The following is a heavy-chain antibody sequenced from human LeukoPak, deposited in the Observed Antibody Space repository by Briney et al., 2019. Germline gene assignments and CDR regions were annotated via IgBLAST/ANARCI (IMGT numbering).Heavy chain of an antibody. V-gene: IGHV1-46*01. J-gene: IGHJ4*02. Sequence: GASVKVSCKASGYTFTSYYIHWVRQAPGQGLEWMGQISPSGTTTYAQKFKGRVTITRDKSTSTVKMDLSDLTFEDTAVYHCAKDSGAYGPDYWGQGTLLTVSS. CDR3: AKDSGAYGPDY. CDR2: ISPSGTT. D-gene: IGHD4-17*01. CDR1: GYTFTSYY.